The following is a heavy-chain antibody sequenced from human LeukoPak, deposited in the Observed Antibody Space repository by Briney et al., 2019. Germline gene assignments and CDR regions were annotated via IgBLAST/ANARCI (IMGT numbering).Heavy chain of an antibody. CDR2: INPNSGGT. Sequence: ASLKVSCKASGYTFTGYYMHWVRQAPGQGLEWMGRINPNSGGTNYAQKFQGRVTMTRDTSISTAYMELSSLRSDDTAVYHCARWGRYYDFWSGSFDIWGQGTMVTVSS. J-gene: IGHJ3*02. V-gene: IGHV1-2*06. CDR3: ARWGRYYDFWSGSFDI. D-gene: IGHD3-3*01. CDR1: GYTFTGYY.